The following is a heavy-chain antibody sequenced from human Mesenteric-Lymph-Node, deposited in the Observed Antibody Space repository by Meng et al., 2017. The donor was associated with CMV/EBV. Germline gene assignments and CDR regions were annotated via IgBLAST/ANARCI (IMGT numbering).Heavy chain of an antibody. V-gene: IGHV1-46*01. CDR3: ATTLSGYEYYFDY. D-gene: IGHD5-12*01. Sequence: ASVKVSCKASGYTFIGNYIHWVRQAPGQGLEWMGWINPSGGSTSYAQKFQGRVTMTRDTSTSTVYMELSSLRSEDTAVYYCATTLSGYEYYFDYWGQGTLVTVSS. J-gene: IGHJ4*02. CDR1: GYTFIGNY. CDR2: INPSGGST.